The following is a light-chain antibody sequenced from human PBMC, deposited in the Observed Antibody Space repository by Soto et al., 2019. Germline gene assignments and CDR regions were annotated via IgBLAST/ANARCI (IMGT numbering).Light chain of an antibody. CDR1: QSVSSY. V-gene: IGKV3-11*01. CDR2: DAS. CDR3: QQRSNWLLT. J-gene: IGKJ4*01. Sequence: EIVLTQSPATLSLSPGERATLSCRASQSVSSYLAWYQQKPGQAPRLLIYDASNRATGIPARFSGSGSGTDFTLTISSLEPEDFAVSYCQQRSNWLLTFGGGTKVDIK.